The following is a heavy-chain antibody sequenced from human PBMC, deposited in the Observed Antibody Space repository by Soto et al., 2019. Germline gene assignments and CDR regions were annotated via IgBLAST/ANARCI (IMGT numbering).Heavy chain of an antibody. V-gene: IGHV3-74*01. J-gene: IGHJ1*01. Sequence: EVQLVESGGGLVQPGGSLRISCAASGFTFSNYWMYWVRKVPGKGLVWVSRIAADGSNTAYAYSVEGRFSISRDNAKNTRYLQMNSLRPDDTALYYCAKNRVPFVRDGLDDWCQGTLVTVSS. CDR2: IAADGSNT. D-gene: IGHD1-1*01. CDR1: GFTFSNYW. CDR3: AKNRVPFVRDGLDD.